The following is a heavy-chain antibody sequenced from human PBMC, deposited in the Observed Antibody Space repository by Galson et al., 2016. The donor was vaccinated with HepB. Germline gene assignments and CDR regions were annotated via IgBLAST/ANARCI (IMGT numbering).Heavy chain of an antibody. CDR3: AKLEGQLTDNDY. Sequence: SLRLSCAASGFTFSNFAMNWVRQAPGKGLEWVSTLSGSGYVTYYADSVEGRFTISRDNSKNTLFLQMNSLRAEDTAVYYCAKLEGQLTDNDYWGQGTLVTVSS. CDR1: GFTFSNFA. J-gene: IGHJ4*02. CDR2: LSGSGYVT. V-gene: IGHV3-23*01. D-gene: IGHD1-1*01.